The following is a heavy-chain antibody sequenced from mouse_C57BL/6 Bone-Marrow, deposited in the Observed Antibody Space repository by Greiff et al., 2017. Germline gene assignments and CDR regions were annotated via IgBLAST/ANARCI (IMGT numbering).Heavy chain of an antibody. V-gene: IGHV1-69*01. J-gene: IGHJ1*03. D-gene: IGHD1-1*01. Sequence: QVQLQQPGAELVMPGASVKLSCKASGYTFTSYWMHWVKQRPGQGLEWIGEIDPSGSCTNYNQKFKGKSTLTVDKSSSTAYMQLSSLTSEDSAVYDGARDYGSGCDWYFDVWGTGTTVTVSS. CDR1: GYTFTSYW. CDR2: IDPSGSCT. CDR3: ARDYGSGCDWYFDV.